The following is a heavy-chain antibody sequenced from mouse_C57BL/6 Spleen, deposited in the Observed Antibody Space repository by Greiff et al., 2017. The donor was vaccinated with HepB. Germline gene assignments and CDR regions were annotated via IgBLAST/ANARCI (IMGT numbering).Heavy chain of an antibody. V-gene: IGHV1-81*01. CDR3: ARSIYYDYDGPYAMDY. D-gene: IGHD2-4*01. CDR1: GYTFTSYG. J-gene: IGHJ4*01. CDR2: IYPRSGNT. Sequence: QVQLQQSGAELARPGASVKLSCKASGYTFTSYGISWVKQSTGQGLEWIGEIYPRSGNTYYNEKFKGKATLTADKSSSTAYMELRSLTYEDSAVYFCARSIYYDYDGPYAMDYWGQGTSVTVSS.